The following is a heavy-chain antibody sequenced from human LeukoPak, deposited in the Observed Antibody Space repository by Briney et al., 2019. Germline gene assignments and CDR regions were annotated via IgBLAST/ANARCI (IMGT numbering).Heavy chain of an antibody. CDR1: GFTFSDYY. CDR3: ARVGTEVRGVIIIYYYYYMDV. J-gene: IGHJ6*03. Sequence: GGSLRLSCAASGFTFSDYYMSWIRQAPGKGLEWVSYISSSGSTIYYADSVKGRFTISRGNAKNSLYLQMNSLRAEDTALYYCARVGTEVRGVIIIYYYYYMDVWGKGTTVTVSS. D-gene: IGHD3-10*01. CDR2: ISSSGSTI. V-gene: IGHV3-11*01.